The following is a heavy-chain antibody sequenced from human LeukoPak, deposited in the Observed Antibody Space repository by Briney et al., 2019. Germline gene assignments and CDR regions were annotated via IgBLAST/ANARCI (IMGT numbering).Heavy chain of an antibody. CDR1: GGSISSYY. CDR2: IYTSGST. J-gene: IGHJ1*01. D-gene: IGHD6-13*01. Sequence: SETLSLTCTVSGGSISSYYWSWIRQPAGKGLEWIGRIYTSGSTNYNPSLKSRVTMSVDTSKNQFSLKLSSVTAADTAVYYWARGGSAAGTVYFQHCGQGTLVTVPP. CDR3: ARGGSAAGTVYFQH. V-gene: IGHV4-4*07.